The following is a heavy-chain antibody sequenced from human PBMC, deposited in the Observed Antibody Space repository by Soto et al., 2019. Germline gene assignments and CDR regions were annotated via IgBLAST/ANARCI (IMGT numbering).Heavy chain of an antibody. CDR2: INHSGST. J-gene: IGHJ5*02. D-gene: IGHD3-10*01. Sequence: PSETLSLTCAVYGGSFSGYYWSWIRQPPGKGLEWIGEINHSGSTNYNPSLKSRVTISVDTSKNQFSLKLSSVTAADTAVYYCASQTPYSMVRGVIIGTEGNWFDPWGQGTLVTVSS. CDR1: GGSFSGYY. CDR3: ASQTPYSMVRGVIIGTEGNWFDP. V-gene: IGHV4-34*01.